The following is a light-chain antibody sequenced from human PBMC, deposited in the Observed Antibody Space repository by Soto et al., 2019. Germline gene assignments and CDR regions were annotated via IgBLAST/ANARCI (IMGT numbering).Light chain of an antibody. CDR2: EVT. J-gene: IGLJ1*01. CDR3: TSYTSSNSLGV. Sequence: QSALTQPASVSGAHGQSITISCTGTSSDVGGYNYFSWYQQHPGQASKLMIYEVTNRPSGVSNRFSGSRSGNTASLTISGLQADDESDYYCTSYTSSNSLGVFGTGTKVTVL. CDR1: SSDVGGYNY. V-gene: IGLV2-14*01.